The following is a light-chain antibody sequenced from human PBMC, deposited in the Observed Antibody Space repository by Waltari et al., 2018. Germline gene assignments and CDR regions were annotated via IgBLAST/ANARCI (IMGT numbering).Light chain of an antibody. CDR3: QSYDSSLRVI. Sequence: QSVLTQPPSASGAPGQRVTISCTGSRSNIGAGYDVHWYQQLPGTAPKLIIYGNSNRPSGVPDRFSGSKSGTSASLAIAGLQAEDEADYHCQSYDSSLRVIFGGGTKVTVL. J-gene: IGLJ2*01. V-gene: IGLV1-40*01. CDR1: RSNIGAGYD. CDR2: GNS.